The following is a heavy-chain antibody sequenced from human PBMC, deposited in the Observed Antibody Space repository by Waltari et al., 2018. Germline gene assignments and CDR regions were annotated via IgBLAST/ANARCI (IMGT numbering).Heavy chain of an antibody. CDR2: IYWNDDK. CDR3: AHRPNWGFGLRQVAAGAFDI. CDR1: GFSLSTSGVG. J-gene: IGHJ3*02. Sequence: QITLKESGPTLVKPTQTLTLTCTFSGFSLSTSGVGVGWIRQPPGKALEWLALIYWNDDKRYSPSLKSRLTITKDTSKNQVVLTMTNMDPVDTATYYCAHRPNWGFGLRQVAAGAFDIWGQGTMVTVSS. D-gene: IGHD7-27*01. V-gene: IGHV2-5*01.